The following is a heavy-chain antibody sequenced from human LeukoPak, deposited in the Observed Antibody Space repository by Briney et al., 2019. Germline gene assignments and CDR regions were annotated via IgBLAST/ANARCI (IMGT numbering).Heavy chain of an antibody. J-gene: IGHJ4*02. Sequence: GSSVKVSCKASGGTFSSYAISWVRQAPGQGLEWMGRIIPILGIANYAQKFQGRVTITADTSTSTAYMELRSLRSDDTAVYYCARDGPMGDYVWGGYRTGHLYYFDYWGQGTLVTVSS. V-gene: IGHV1-69*04. CDR3: ARDGPMGDYVWGGYRTGHLYYFDY. CDR1: GGTFSSYA. CDR2: IIPILGIA. D-gene: IGHD3-16*02.